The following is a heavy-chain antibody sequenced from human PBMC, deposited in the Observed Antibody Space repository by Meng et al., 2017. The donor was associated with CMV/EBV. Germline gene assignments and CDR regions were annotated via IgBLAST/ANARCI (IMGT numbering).Heavy chain of an antibody. V-gene: IGHV4-34*01. J-gene: IGHJ5*02. CDR1: GRCFSGYY. CDR3: XREGDXEWLLKGSHTWFDP. CDR2: INHSGST. Sequence: VQVHECDAGVVKPSETLSITVAVFGRCFSGYYCSCIRQPPGKELEWIGEINHSGSTTYNPSLKSRVTISVDTSKNQFSLKLSSVTAADTAVYYXXREGDXEWLLKGSHTWFDPWGQGTLVTVSS. D-gene: IGHD3-3*01.